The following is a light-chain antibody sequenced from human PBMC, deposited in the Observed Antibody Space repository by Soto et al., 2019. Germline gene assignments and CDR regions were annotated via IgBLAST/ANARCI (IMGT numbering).Light chain of an antibody. CDR1: QGIGSY. V-gene: IGKV1-5*03. J-gene: IGKJ1*01. CDR3: QHYNSYSEA. CDR2: KAS. Sequence: QMTPSPSFLYAFVGDTCTITCXASQGIGSYLGWYQQKPGKAPKLLIYKASTLKSGVPSRFSGSGSGTEFTLTISSLQPDDFATYYCQHYNSYSEAFGQGTKVDI.